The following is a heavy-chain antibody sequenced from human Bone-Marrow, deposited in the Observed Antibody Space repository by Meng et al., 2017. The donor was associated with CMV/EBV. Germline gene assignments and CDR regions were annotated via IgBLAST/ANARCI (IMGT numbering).Heavy chain of an antibody. D-gene: IGHD2-2*01. CDR2: ISWNSGSI. V-gene: IGHV3-9*01. CDR3: ARADIVVVPAATYYYYYGMDV. CDR1: GFTFDDYA. Sequence: SLKISCAASGFTFDDYAMHWVRQAPGKGLEWVSGISWNSGSIGYADSVKGRFTISRDNAKNSLYLQMNSLRAEDTAVYYCARADIVVVPAATYYYYYGMDVWGQGTTVTVSS. J-gene: IGHJ6*02.